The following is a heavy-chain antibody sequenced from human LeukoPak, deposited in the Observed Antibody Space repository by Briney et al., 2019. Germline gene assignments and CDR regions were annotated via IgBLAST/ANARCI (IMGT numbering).Heavy chain of an antibody. CDR2: INHSGST. V-gene: IGHV4-34*01. Sequence: SETLSLTCAVYGGSFSGYYWSWIRQPPGKGLEWIGEINHSGSTNYNPSLKSRVTISVDTSKNQFSLKLSSVTAADTAVYYCARRLYYYDSSGYYIPSYYFDYWGQGTLVTVSS. CDR3: ARRLYYYDSSGYYIPSYYFDY. CDR1: GGSFSGYY. D-gene: IGHD3-22*01. J-gene: IGHJ4*02.